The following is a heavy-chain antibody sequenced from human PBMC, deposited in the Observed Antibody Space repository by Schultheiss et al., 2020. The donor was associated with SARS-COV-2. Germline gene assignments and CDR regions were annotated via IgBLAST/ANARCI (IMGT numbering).Heavy chain of an antibody. CDR2: INHSGST. J-gene: IGHJ5*02. V-gene: IGHV4-34*01. Sequence: SETLSLTCAVYGGSFSGYYWSWIRQPPGKGLEWIGEINHSGSTNYNPSLKSRVTISVDTSKNQFSLKLSSVTAADTAVYYCARGVRVLWFRELSRRDGFDPWGQGTLVTVSS. CDR1: GGSFSGYY. CDR3: ARGVRVLWFRELSRRDGFDP. D-gene: IGHD3-10*01.